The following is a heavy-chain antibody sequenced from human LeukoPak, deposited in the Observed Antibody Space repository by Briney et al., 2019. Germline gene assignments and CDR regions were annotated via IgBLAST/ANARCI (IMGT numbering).Heavy chain of an antibody. Sequence: TGGSLRLSCAASGFTFSSYWMSWVRQAPGKGLEWVANIKQDGSEKYYVDSVKGRFTISRDNAKNSLYLQMNSPRAEDTAVYYCAKDPYYYDSSGYPKGFDYWGQGTLVTVSS. CDR3: AKDPYYYDSSGYPKGFDY. CDR1: GFTFSSYW. CDR2: IKQDGSEK. J-gene: IGHJ4*02. D-gene: IGHD3-22*01. V-gene: IGHV3-7*01.